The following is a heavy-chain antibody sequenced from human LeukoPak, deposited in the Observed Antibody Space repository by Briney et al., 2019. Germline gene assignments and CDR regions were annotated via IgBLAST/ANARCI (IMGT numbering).Heavy chain of an antibody. J-gene: IGHJ6*03. CDR3: ATTIAAAGIEANYYYYYMDV. V-gene: IGHV1-69*05. D-gene: IGHD6-13*01. Sequence: GASVKVSCNASGGTFSSDAIRWVRQAPGQGLEWMGGIIPIFGSTNYAQKFQGRGTITTDESTSTAYMELSSLSYEDTAVYYCATTIAAAGIEANYYYYYMDVWGKGTTVTVSS. CDR2: IIPIFGST. CDR1: GGTFSSDA.